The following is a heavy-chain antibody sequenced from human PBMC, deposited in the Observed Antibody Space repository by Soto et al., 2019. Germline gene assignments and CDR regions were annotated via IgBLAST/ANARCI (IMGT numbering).Heavy chain of an antibody. CDR2: INPDGSDI. CDR1: GYTFTSYY. J-gene: IGHJ4*02. Sequence: ASVKVSCKASGYTFTSYYMHWVRQAPGKWLEWVANINPDGSDIYYVDSVRGRFTISSDNAKNSLYLQMNSLRAEDTAVYYCARAGTTVVIFDYWGQGALVTVSS. V-gene: IGHV3-7*05. D-gene: IGHD4-17*01. CDR3: ARAGTTVVIFDY.